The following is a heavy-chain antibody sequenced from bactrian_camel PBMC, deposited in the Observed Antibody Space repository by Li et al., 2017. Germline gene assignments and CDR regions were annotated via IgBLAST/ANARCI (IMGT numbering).Heavy chain of an antibody. J-gene: IGHJ4*01. D-gene: IGHD5*01. V-gene: IGHV3-3*01. CDR3: AADKTGGTWDSLMYSY. CDR2: IFPSGRRT. Sequence: HVQLVESGGGSVQTGGSLRLSCTASESTYSSASGCTYSNAFMAWFRQAPGKEREGVAAIFPSGRRTYYADSVKGRFTISRDNARNAVYLQMSSLKPEDTAMYYCAADKTGGTWDSLMYSYWGQGTQVTVS. CDR1: ESTYSSASGCTYSNA.